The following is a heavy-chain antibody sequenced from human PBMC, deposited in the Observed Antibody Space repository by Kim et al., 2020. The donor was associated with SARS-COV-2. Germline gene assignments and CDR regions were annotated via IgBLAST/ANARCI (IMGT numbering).Heavy chain of an antibody. D-gene: IGHD5-18*01. V-gene: IGHV3-30*18. Sequence: GSLRLSCAASGFTFSSYGMHWVRQAPGKGLEWVAVISYDGSNKYYADSVKGRFTISRDNSKNTLYLQMNSLRAEDTAVYYCAKAQWIQLWLGFDYWGQG. CDR2: ISYDGSNK. CDR3: AKAQWIQLWLGFDY. CDR1: GFTFSSYG. J-gene: IGHJ4*02.